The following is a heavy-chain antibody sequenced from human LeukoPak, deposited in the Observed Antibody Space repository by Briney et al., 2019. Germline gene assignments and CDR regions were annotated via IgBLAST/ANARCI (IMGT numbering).Heavy chain of an antibody. V-gene: IGHV1-8*03. J-gene: IGHJ4*02. CDR1: GYSFTNYD. CDR3: ARETNLGLDY. D-gene: IGHD3-16*01. CDR2: MNPKSGDT. Sequence: ASVKVSCKASGYSFTNYDINWVRQATGQGLEWMGWMNPKSGDTGYSQKFQGRVFITRDTSINTAYMELSSLGSDDTAVYYCARETNLGLDYWGQGTLVTVSS.